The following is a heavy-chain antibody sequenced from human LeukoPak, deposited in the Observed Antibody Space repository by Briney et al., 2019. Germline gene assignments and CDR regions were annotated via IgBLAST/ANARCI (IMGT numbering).Heavy chain of an antibody. V-gene: IGHV1-69*13. CDR1: GGTFSSYA. CDR2: IIPIFGTA. CDR3: ARGFWSGYWRFDY. J-gene: IGHJ4*02. D-gene: IGHD3-3*01. Sequence: GASVKVSCKASGGTFSSYAISWVRQAPGQGLEWMGGIIPIFGTANYAQKFQGRVTITADESTSTAYMELSSLRSEDTAVYYCARGFWSGYWRFDYWAREPWSPSPQ.